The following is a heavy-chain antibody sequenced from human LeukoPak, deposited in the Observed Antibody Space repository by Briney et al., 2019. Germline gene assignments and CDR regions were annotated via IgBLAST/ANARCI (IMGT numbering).Heavy chain of an antibody. CDR3: AREPREGYCSSTSCSLQINWFDP. Sequence: SETLSLTCTVSGGSRSSYYWSWIRQPSGKGLEWIGRIYTSGITNYNPSLKSRVTMSVDTSKNQFSLKLSSVTAADTAVYYCAREPREGYCSSTSCSLQINWFDPWGQGTLVTVSS. J-gene: IGHJ5*02. D-gene: IGHD2-2*01. V-gene: IGHV4-4*07. CDR2: IYTSGIT. CDR1: GGSRSSYY.